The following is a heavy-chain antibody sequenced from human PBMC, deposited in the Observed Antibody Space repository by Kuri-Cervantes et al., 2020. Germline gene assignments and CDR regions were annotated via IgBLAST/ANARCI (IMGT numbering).Heavy chain of an antibody. J-gene: IGHJ4*02. CDR1: GGTFSSYA. D-gene: IGHD4-17*01. Sequence: ASVKVSCKASGGTFSSYAINWVRQAPGQGPEWMGWINPNSGGTNYAQNFQGRVTMTRDTSISTAYMEVSRLRSDDTAVYYCATNLAALRAFEYWGQGTLVTVSS. CDR3: ATNLAALRAFEY. CDR2: INPNSGGT. V-gene: IGHV1-2*02.